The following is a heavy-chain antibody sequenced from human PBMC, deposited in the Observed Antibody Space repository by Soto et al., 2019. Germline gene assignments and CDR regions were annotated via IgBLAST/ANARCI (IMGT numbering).Heavy chain of an antibody. D-gene: IGHD4-17*01. Sequence: PGESLKISCKGSGYSFTSYWISWVRQMPGKGLEWMGRIDPSDSYTNYSPSFQGHVTISADKSISTAYLQWSSLKASDTAMYYCARGYPSSDYPATVTTRGRFDYWGQGTLVTVSS. CDR2: IDPSDSYT. V-gene: IGHV5-10-1*01. CDR3: ARGYPSSDYPATVTTRGRFDY. J-gene: IGHJ4*02. CDR1: GYSFTSYW.